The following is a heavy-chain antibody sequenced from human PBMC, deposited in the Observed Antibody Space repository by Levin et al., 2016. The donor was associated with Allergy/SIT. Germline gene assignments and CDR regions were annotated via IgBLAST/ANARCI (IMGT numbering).Heavy chain of an antibody. D-gene: IGHD2-2*01. Sequence: ASVKVSCKASGYTFTSYGISWVRQAPGQGLEWMGWISAYNGNTNYAQKFQGRVTLTTDTSTSTAYMDLRSLRSDDTAVYYCARKYCDNTSCRDPQGFDPWGQGTLVTVSS. CDR3: ARKYCDNTSCRDPQGFDP. CDR2: ISAYNGNT. J-gene: IGHJ5*02. V-gene: IGHV1-18*04. CDR1: GYTFTSYG.